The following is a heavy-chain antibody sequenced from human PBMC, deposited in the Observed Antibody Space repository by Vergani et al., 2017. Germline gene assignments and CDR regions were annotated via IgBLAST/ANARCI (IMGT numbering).Heavy chain of an antibody. CDR3: ASNPTTEDAGFDP. J-gene: IGHJ5*02. D-gene: IGHD4-17*01. Sequence: VQLVESGGGVVQPGGSLRLSCAASGFTFSSYSMNWVRQAPGKGLEWVSSISSSSSYIYYADSVKGRFTISRDNAKNSLYLQMNSLRAEDTAVYYCASNPTTEDAGFDPWGQGTLVTVSS. CDR1: GFTFSSYS. CDR2: ISSSSSYI. V-gene: IGHV3-21*01.